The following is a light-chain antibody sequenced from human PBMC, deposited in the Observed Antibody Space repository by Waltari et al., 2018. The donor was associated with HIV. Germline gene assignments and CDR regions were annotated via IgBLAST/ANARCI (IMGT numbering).Light chain of an antibody. J-gene: IGKJ3*01. Sequence: EIVLTQSPDFQSVTPKEKVTITCRASQSIGSNLHWYQQKPGQSPKLLIKYASQSFSGVPSRFSASGSGTDFTLTINSLEPEDAATYYCHQSSNFDFTFGPGTKVDVK. CDR1: QSIGSN. CDR3: HQSSNFDFT. V-gene: IGKV6-21*01. CDR2: YAS.